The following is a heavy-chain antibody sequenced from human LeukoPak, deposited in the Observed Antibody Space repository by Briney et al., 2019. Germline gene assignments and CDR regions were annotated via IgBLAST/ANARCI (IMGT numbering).Heavy chain of an antibody. CDR1: GGSVSSGSYY. Sequence: PSETLSLTCTVSGGSVSSGSYYWSWIRQPPGKGLEWIGYIYYSGSTNYNPSLKSRVTISVDTSKNQFSLKLSSVTAADTAVYYCARAHRHYSSGWHYNYYYYMDVWGKGTTVTVSS. V-gene: IGHV4-61*01. D-gene: IGHD6-19*01. CDR2: IYYSGST. J-gene: IGHJ6*03. CDR3: ARAHRHYSSGWHYNYYYYMDV.